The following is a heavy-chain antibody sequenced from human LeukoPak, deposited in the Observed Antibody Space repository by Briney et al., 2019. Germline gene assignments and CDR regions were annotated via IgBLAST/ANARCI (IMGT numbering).Heavy chain of an antibody. J-gene: IGHJ5*02. V-gene: IGHV4-39*02. CDR1: GGSISSSAYH. Sequence: PSETLSLTCTVSGGSISSSAYHWGWIRQPPGKGLEWIGSIHYSGRTYYNPSLKSRVTISVRTSKNQFSLQLNSVTPEDTAVYYCARDKGVVPQYNWFDPWGQGTLVTVSS. D-gene: IGHD4-23*01. CDR3: ARDKGVVPQYNWFDP. CDR2: IHYSGRT.